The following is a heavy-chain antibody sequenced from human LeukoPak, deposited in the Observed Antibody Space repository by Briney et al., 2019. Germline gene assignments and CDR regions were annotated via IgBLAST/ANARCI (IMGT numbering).Heavy chain of an antibody. CDR1: GFTFSSYG. CDR3: ATQYGDYPERYFDL. CDR2: ISYDGSNK. J-gene: IGHJ2*01. Sequence: GGSLRLSCAASGFTFSSYGMHWVRQAPGKGLEWVAVISYDGSNKYYADSVKGRFTISRDNSKNTLYLQMNSLRAEDTAVYYCATQYGDYPERYFDLWGRGTLVTVSS. V-gene: IGHV3-30*03. D-gene: IGHD4-17*01.